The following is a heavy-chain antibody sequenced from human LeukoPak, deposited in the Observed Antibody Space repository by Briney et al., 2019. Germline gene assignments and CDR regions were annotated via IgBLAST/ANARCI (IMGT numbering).Heavy chain of an antibody. J-gene: IGHJ5*02. D-gene: IGHD3-22*01. CDR1: GYTFTGYY. Sequence: ASVKVSCKASGYTFTGYYMHWVRQAPGQGLEWMGWINPNSGGTNYAQKFQGRVTMTTDTSTSTAYMELRSLRSDDTAVYFCAREEDNYDSSGYFDPWGQGTLVTVSS. V-gene: IGHV1-2*02. CDR3: AREEDNYDSSGYFDP. CDR2: INPNSGGT.